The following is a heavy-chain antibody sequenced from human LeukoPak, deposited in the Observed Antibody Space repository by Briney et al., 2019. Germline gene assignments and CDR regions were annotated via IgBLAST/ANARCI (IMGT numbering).Heavy chain of an antibody. CDR2: IIPIFGTA. J-gene: IGHJ2*01. Sequence: ASVKVSCKASGGTFSSYAISWVRQAPGQGLEWMGGIIPIFGTANYAQKFQGRVTITADESTSTAYMELSSLRSEDTAVYYCARGGYSSGWYHSANARSWYFDLWGRGTLVTVSS. CDR3: ARGGYSSGWYHSANARSWYFDL. V-gene: IGHV1-69*13. D-gene: IGHD6-19*01. CDR1: GGTFSSYA.